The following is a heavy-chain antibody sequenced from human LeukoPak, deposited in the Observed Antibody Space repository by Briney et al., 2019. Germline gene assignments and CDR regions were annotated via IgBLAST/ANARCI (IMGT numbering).Heavy chain of an antibody. V-gene: IGHV3-21*01. CDR3: ARQSAPSRFLES. CDR2: ISSSSSYI. D-gene: IGHD3-3*01. Sequence: PGGSLRLSCAASGFTFSSYSMIWVRQAPGKGLEWVSSISSSSSYIYYADSVKGRFTISRDNAKNSLYLQMNSLRAEDTAVYYCARQSAPSRFLESWGQGTLVTVSS. J-gene: IGHJ5*02. CDR1: GFTFSSYS.